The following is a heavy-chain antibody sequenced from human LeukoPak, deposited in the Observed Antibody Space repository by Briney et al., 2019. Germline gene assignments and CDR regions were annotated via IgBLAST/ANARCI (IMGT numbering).Heavy chain of an antibody. CDR1: GGTFSSYA. J-gene: IGHJ5*02. V-gene: IGHV1-69*13. D-gene: IGHD2-15*01. CDR3: ARDHCSGGSCNWFDP. CDR2: IIPIFGTA. Sequence: GASVKVSCKASGGTFSSYAISWVRQAPGQGLEWMGGIIPIFGTANYAQKFQGRVTITADESTSTAYMELSSLRSEDTAVCYCARDHCSGGSCNWFDPWGQGTLVTVSS.